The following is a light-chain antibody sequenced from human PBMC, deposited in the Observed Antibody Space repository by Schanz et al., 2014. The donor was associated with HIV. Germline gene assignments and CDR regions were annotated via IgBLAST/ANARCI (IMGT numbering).Light chain of an antibody. CDR2: AAS. CDR3: QKYNSAPLT. Sequence: DIQLSQSPSFLSASVGDRVTVTCRASQDISTYLPWYQQKPGKVPKLLIYAASTLQSGVPSRFSGSGSGTDFTLTISRLQPEDVATYYCQKYNSAPLTFGGGTKVEI. V-gene: IGKV1-27*01. J-gene: IGKJ4*01. CDR1: QDISTY.